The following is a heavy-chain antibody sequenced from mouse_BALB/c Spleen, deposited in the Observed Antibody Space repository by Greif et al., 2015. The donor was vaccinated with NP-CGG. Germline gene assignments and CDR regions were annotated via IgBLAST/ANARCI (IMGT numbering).Heavy chain of an antibody. CDR2: INSGGIYT. Sequence: EVKLMESGGGLVKPGGSLKLSCAASGFTFSSYTMSWVRQTPEKRLEWVATINSGGIYTFYPDSVKGRFTISRDIAKNTLYPQMSSLMSEDTAMYYCTREGNYYFDYWGQGTTLTVSS. D-gene: IGHD2-1*01. CDR3: TREGNYYFDY. J-gene: IGHJ2*01. CDR1: GFTFSSYT. V-gene: IGHV5-6-4*01.